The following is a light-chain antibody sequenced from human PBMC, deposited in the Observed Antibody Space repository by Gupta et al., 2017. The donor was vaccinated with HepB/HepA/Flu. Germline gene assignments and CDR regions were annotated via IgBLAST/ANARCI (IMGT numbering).Light chain of an antibody. CDR3: SSYADSNNYV. CDR2: DVN. V-gene: IGLV2-8*01. J-gene: IGLJ1*01. CDR1: SRDVGSYNF. Sequence: QSALTQPPSASGSPGQSVTISCTGTSRDVGSYNFVSWYQQHPHKAPKLILYDVNKRPSGVPDRFSGSKSGNTASLTVSGRHAEDEADYYCSSYADSNNYVFGTGTWVTVL.